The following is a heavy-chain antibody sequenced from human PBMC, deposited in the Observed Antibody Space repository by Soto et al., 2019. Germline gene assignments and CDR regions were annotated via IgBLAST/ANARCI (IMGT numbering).Heavy chain of an antibody. CDR1: GFTFSSYA. V-gene: IGHV3-30-3*01. CDR3: ARGSHYYDSSGYYGFDY. J-gene: IGHJ4*02. D-gene: IGHD3-22*01. CDR2: ISYDGSNK. Sequence: GGSLRLSCAASGFTFSSYAMHWVRQAPGKGLEWVAVISYDGSNKYYADSVKGRFTISRDNSKNTLYLQMNSLRAEDTAVYYCARGSHYYDSSGYYGFDYWGQGTLVTVSS.